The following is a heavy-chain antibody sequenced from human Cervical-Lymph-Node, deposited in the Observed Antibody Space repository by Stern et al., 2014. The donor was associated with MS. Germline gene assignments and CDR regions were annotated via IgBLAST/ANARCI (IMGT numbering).Heavy chain of an antibody. J-gene: IGHJ3*02. CDR3: VRGWELRQDGPSGHDYDAFDI. Sequence: VQLVESGGGLVKPGGSLRLSCAASGFTFSDSYMTWIRQTPGKGLEWVSYISSSGDTIKYAASVKGRFTVSRDNAKNSLSLQMSSLRVEDTAVYYCVRGWELRQDGPSGHDYDAFDIWGQGTMVTVSS. V-gene: IGHV3-11*01. D-gene: IGHD5-12*01. CDR1: GFTFSDSY. CDR2: ISSSGDTI.